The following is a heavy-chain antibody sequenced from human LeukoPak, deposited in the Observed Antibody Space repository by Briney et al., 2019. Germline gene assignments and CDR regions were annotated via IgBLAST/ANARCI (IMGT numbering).Heavy chain of an antibody. J-gene: IGHJ4*02. CDR3: ARALDSSSRYQAFEE. CDR2: IKQDESEK. CDR1: GFTFSNYW. D-gene: IGHD6-25*01. Sequence: GGSLRLSCSASGFTFSNYWMSWVRQAPGKGLEWVANIKQDESEKYYVDSVKGRFTISRDNAKSSLYLQMNSLRAEDTAVYYCARALDSSSRYQAFEEWGQGTLVTVSS. V-gene: IGHV3-7*01.